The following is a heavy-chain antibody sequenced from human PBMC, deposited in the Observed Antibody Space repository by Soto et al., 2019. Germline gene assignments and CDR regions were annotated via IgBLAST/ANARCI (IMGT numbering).Heavy chain of an antibody. CDR1: GFTFGGSP. V-gene: IGHV3-73*01. Sequence: EAQLVQSGGGLVQPGGSLQLSCAASGFTFGGSPVHWVRQASGKGLEWVGRIRSDSASSAIAYAASVRGRFTLSRDDSKNTAYLQVNSLEVEDTALYYCVLEGFRRTGCYSLDLWGQGTLVTVSS. J-gene: IGHJ5*02. CDR3: VLEGFRRTGCYSLDL. D-gene: IGHD2-2*01. CDR2: IRSDSASSAI.